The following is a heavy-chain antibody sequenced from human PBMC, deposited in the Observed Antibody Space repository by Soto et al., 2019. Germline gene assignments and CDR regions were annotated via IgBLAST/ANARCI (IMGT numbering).Heavy chain of an antibody. CDR1: GDSISRYY. J-gene: IGHJ6*02. CDR3: ARHEGGEFLKGSGMDV. CDR2: IYYSGET. V-gene: IGHV4-59*08. D-gene: IGHD3-10*01. Sequence: QVQLQESGPGLVKPSETLSLTCTVSGDSISRYYWSWIRLSPGKGLEWIGYIYYSGETNYNPSVKSRVTISVDRTKNQFSLKLSSVTAADTAVYYCARHEGGEFLKGSGMDVWGQGTTVTVSS.